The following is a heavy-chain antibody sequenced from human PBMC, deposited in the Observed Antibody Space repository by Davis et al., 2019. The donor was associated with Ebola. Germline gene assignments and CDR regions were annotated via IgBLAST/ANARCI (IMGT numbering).Heavy chain of an antibody. CDR3: ARLHIVVVTL. J-gene: IGHJ3*01. Sequence: SETLSLTCTVSGGSVSSGSYYWSWIRQPPGKGLEWIGYIYYTGSTYYNPSLKSRVTISVDTSKNQFSLKLSSVTAADTAVYYCARLHIVVVTLWGQGTMVTASS. CDR2: IYYTGST. CDR1: GGSVSSGSYY. D-gene: IGHD2-21*02. V-gene: IGHV4-61*01.